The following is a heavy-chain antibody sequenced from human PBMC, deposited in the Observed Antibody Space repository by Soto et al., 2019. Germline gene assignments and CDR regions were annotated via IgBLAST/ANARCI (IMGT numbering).Heavy chain of an antibody. J-gene: IGHJ4*02. D-gene: IGHD3-9*01. CDR2: IYYSGST. V-gene: IGHV4-61*01. Sequence: SETLSLTCTVSGGSVSSGSYYWSWIRQPPGKGLEWIGYIYYSGSTNYNPSLKSRVTISVDTSKNQFSLKLSSVTAADTAVYYCARGYYDILTGYYNHFDYSGQGPLVTVYS. CDR3: ARGYYDILTGYYNHFDY. CDR1: GGSVSSGSYY.